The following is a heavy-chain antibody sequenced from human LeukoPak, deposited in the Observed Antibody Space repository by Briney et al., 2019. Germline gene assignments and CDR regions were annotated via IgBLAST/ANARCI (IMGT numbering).Heavy chain of an antibody. D-gene: IGHD6-13*01. CDR1: GYRFTRYW. J-gene: IGHJ4*02. V-gene: IGHV5-10-1*01. CDR2: IDPRDSYT. CDR3: ARRDSSSRYEDN. Sequence: GESLRISFKGPGYRFTRYWLSWVRTRPGKGLEWMGRIDPRDSYTNYSPSFQGHVTISADNSINTAYLQWSSLKASDSAMYYCARRDSSSRYEDNWGQGTLVTVSS.